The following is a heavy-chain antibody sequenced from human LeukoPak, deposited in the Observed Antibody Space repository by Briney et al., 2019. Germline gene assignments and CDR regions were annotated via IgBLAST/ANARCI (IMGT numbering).Heavy chain of an antibody. CDR3: ARGPLAVARLRDY. V-gene: IGHV1-8*01. J-gene: IGHJ4*02. Sequence: ASVKVSCRASGYTFTSYDINWVRQATGQGLEWMGWMNPNSGNTGYAQKFQGRVTMTRNTSISTAYMELSSLRSEDTAVYHCARGPLAVARLRDYWGQGTLVTVSS. CDR2: MNPNSGNT. CDR1: GYTFTSYD. D-gene: IGHD6-19*01.